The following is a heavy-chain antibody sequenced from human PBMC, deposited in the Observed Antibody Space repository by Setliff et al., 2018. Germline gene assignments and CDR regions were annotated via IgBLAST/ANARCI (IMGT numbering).Heavy chain of an antibody. J-gene: IGHJ5*02. CDR1: GYTFTNYA. CDR3: ARDKLRFLENWFDP. D-gene: IGHD3-3*01. V-gene: IGHV1-3*01. CDR2: INAGNGNT. Sequence: GASVKVSCKASGYTFTNYAIHWVRQAPGQRLEWMGWINAGNGNTKYSQKFQGRVTITRDTSASTAYMELSSLRSEDTAVYYCARDKLRFLENWFDPWGQGTLVTVSS.